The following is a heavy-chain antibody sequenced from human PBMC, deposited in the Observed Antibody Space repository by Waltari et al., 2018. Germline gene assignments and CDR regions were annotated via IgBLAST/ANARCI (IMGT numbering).Heavy chain of an antibody. Sequence: QVQLVQSGAEVKKPGPSVKVSCKASGGTFSSYAISWVRQAPGQGLEWMGGIIPIFGTANYEQKFQGRVTMTADESTSTAYMELSSLRSEDTAVYYCAGGKGAGVVTAIPYWYFDLWGRGTLVTVSS. V-gene: IGHV1-69*01. CDR3: AGGKGAGVVTAIPYWYFDL. J-gene: IGHJ2*01. D-gene: IGHD2-21*02. CDR2: IIPIFGTA. CDR1: GGTFSSYA.